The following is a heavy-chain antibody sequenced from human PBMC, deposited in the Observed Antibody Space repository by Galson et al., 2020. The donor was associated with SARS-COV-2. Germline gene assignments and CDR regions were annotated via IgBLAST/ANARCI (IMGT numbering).Heavy chain of an antibody. J-gene: IGHJ6*02. CDR1: GYTFTGYY. CDR2: INPNSGGT. Sequence: ASVKVSCKASGYTFTGYYMHWVRQAPGQGLEWMGWINPNSGGTNYAQKFQGRVTMTRDTSISTAYMELSRLRSDDTAVYYCARDPTTVNYFYYYGMGVWGQGTTVTVSS. D-gene: IGHD4-17*01. V-gene: IGHV1-2*02. CDR3: ARDPTTVNYFYYYGMGV.